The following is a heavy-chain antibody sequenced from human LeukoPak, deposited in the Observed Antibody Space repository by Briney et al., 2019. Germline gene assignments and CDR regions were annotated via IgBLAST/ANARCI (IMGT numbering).Heavy chain of an antibody. D-gene: IGHD2/OR15-2a*01. J-gene: IGHJ4*02. V-gene: IGHV3-23*01. Sequence: QPGGSLRLSCAGSGFSFSSNTMSWVRQAPGRGLERVPAISNNGGRTDYADSVKGRFTISRDNSKSTLYLHMDSLRAEDTAVYYCARDEDTSALSEYWGQGTLVTVSS. CDR2: ISNNGGRT. CDR3: ARDEDTSALSEY. CDR1: GFSFSSNT.